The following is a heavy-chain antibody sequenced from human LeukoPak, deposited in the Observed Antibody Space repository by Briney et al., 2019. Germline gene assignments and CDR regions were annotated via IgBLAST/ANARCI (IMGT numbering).Heavy chain of an antibody. Sequence: GGSLRLSCAASGFTFSSYAMSWVRQAPGKGLEWVSAISGSGGSTYYADSVKGRFTISRDNSKNTLYLQMNSLGAEDTAVYYCAKLGMVRGVTTPYWGQGTLVTVSS. CDR3: AKLGMVRGVTTPY. CDR2: ISGSGGST. V-gene: IGHV3-23*01. CDR1: GFTFSSYA. D-gene: IGHD3-10*01. J-gene: IGHJ4*02.